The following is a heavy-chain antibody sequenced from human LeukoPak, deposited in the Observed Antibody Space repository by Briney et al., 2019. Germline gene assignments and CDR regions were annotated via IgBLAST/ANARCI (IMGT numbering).Heavy chain of an antibody. CDR2: ISSSSSTI. J-gene: IGHJ4*02. V-gene: IGHV3-48*01. CDR3: AKIFRDYPGSVDY. D-gene: IGHD3-16*01. CDR1: GFTFSSYS. Sequence: GGSLRLSCAASGFTFSSYSMNWVRQAPGKGLEWVSYISSSSSTIYYADSVKGRFTISRDNSKNTLYLQMNSLRAEDTAVYYCAKIFRDYPGSVDYWGQGTLVTVSS.